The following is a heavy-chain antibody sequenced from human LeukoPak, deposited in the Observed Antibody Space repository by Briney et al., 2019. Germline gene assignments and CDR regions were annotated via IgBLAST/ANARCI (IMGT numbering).Heavy chain of an antibody. D-gene: IGHD3-22*01. CDR3: AREYYYDSSGYS. CDR2: INSDGSST. CDR1: GFTFSSYW. V-gene: IGHV3-74*01. Sequence: SGGSLRLSCAASGFTFSSYWMHWVRQAPGKGLVWVSRINSDGSSTSYADSVKGRFTISRGNAKNTLYLQMNSLRAEDTAVYYCAREYYYDSSGYSWGQGTLVTVSS. J-gene: IGHJ4*02.